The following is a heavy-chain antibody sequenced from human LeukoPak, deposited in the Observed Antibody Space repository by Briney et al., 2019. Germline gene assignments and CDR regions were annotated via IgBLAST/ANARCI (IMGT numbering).Heavy chain of an antibody. Sequence: SVNVSCKASGYTFTGYYMHWVRQAPGQGLEWMGWINPNSGGTNYAQKFQGRVTMTRDTSISTAYMELSRLRSDDTAVYYCARVVAAAGTSGIFDYWGQGTLVTVSS. CDR3: ARVVAAAGTSGIFDY. D-gene: IGHD6-13*01. J-gene: IGHJ4*02. V-gene: IGHV1-2*02. CDR1: GYTFTGYY. CDR2: INPNSGGT.